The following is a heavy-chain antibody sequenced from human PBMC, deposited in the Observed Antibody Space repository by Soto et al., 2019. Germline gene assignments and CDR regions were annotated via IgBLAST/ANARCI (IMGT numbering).Heavy chain of an antibody. J-gene: IGHJ6*02. CDR2: IKQDGSEK. CDR1: GFTFSSYW. V-gene: IGHV3-7*05. CDR3: ARRSGYERPYYYYGMDV. Sequence: GGSLRLSCAASGFTFSSYWMSWVRQAPGKGLEWVANIKQDGSEKYYVDSVKGRFTISRDNAKNSLYLQMNSLRAEDTAVYYCARRSGYERPYYYYGMDVWGQGTTVTVSS. D-gene: IGHD5-12*01.